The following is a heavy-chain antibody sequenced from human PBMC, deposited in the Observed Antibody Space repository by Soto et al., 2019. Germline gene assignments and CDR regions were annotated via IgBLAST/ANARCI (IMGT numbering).Heavy chain of an antibody. CDR1: GYTFTSYG. CDR2: ISAYNGST. D-gene: IGHD3-10*01. V-gene: IGHV1-18*04. Sequence: ASVKVSCKASGYTFTSYGIIWVRHAPGQGLEEMGWISAYNGSTNYAQKLQGRVTMTTDTSTSAAYMELRSLRSDDTDVYYCARAKYYGSGSYYPPIFYSYYGMDVWGQGTRVTAP. CDR3: ARAKYYGSGSYYPPIFYSYYGMDV. J-gene: IGHJ6*02.